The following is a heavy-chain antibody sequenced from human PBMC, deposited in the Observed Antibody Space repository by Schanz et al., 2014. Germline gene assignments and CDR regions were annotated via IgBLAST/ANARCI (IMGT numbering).Heavy chain of an antibody. D-gene: IGHD3-22*01. Sequence: VQLVESGGGLVQPGGSLRLSCAAPGFTFSSYAMSWVRQAPGKGLEWVIVISGSGGSTYYADSVRGRFTMSRDNSKNTVHLQMSSLRVEDTAVYYCARVDSSGYFFDNWGQGTRXTVSS. J-gene: IGHJ4*02. CDR1: GFTFSSYA. V-gene: IGHV3-23*04. CDR2: ISGSGGST. CDR3: ARVDSSGYFFDN.